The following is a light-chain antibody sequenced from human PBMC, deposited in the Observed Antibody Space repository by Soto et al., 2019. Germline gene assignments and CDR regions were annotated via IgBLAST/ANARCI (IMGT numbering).Light chain of an antibody. CDR3: AAWDDTLNGQV. J-gene: IGLJ3*02. CDR1: RSNIGRNY. CDR2: RNN. V-gene: IGLV1-47*01. Sequence: QSVLTQPPSASGTPGQRVSISCSGSRSNIGRNYVYWYQQLPGTAPQLLIQRNNERPSGVPDRFSGSKSGTSVSLAISGLRSEDEATYYCAAWDDTLNGQVFGGGTKLTVL.